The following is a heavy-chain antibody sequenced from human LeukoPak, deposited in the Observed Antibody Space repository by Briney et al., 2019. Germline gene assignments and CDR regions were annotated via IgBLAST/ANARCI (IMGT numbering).Heavy chain of an antibody. CDR3: ARQGYGDYGTGGD. CDR1: GGTFSSYA. J-gene: IGHJ4*02. V-gene: IGHV1-69*06. Sequence: ASVKVSCKASGGTFSSYAISWVRQAPGQGLEWMGGIIPIFGTANYAQKFQGRVTITADKSTSTAYMELSSLRSEDTAVYYCARQGYGDYGTGGDWGQGTLVTVSS. D-gene: IGHD4-17*01. CDR2: IIPIFGTA.